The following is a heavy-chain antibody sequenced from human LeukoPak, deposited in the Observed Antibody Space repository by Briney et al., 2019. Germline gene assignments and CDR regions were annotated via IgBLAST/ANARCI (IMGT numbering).Heavy chain of an antibody. V-gene: IGHV4-59*08. D-gene: IGHD3-10*01. CDR1: GGSISSYY. Sequence: SETLSLTCTVSGGSISSYYWSWTRQPPGKGLEWIGYIYYSGSANYNPSLKSRVTISVDTSKNQFSLKLNSVTAADTAVYYCARHYGPWGQGTLVTVSS. CDR3: ARHYGP. CDR2: IYYSGSA. J-gene: IGHJ5*02.